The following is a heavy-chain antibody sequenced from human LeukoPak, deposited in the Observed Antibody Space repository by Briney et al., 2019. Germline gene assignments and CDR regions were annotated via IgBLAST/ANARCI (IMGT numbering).Heavy chain of an antibody. D-gene: IGHD6-19*01. CDR2: INTNSGGT. CDR3: ARGPPVAAVDYYYMDV. Sequence: GASVKVSCKASGYSFTAFYIHWVRQAPGQGLEWMGWINTNSGGTNYAEKFQGRVTMTRDTSISTASMELRRLRSDDTAVYYCARGPPVAAVDYYYMDVWGKGTTVTVSS. J-gene: IGHJ6*03. CDR1: GYSFTAFY. V-gene: IGHV1-2*02.